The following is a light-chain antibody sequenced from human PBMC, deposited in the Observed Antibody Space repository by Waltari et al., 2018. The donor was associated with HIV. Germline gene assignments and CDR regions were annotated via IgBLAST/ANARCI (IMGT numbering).Light chain of an antibody. CDR1: SSNLGNNY. V-gene: IGLV1-51*01. J-gene: IGLJ3*02. CDR3: GTWDSSLSAV. CDR2: DNN. Sequence: QSVLTQPPSVSAAPGQRVTISCPGSSSNLGNNYVSWYQHLPGAAPKLLIYDNNNRPSGIPDRFSGSKSGTSATLVITGLQTGDEADYYCGTWDSSLSAVFGGGTKLTVL.